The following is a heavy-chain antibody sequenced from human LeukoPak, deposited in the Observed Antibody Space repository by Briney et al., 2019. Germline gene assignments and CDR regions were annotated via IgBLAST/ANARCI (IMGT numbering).Heavy chain of an antibody. D-gene: IGHD3-3*01. CDR1: GFTFSSYS. J-gene: IGHJ4*02. CDR3: AKDGDFWSGPAPFDY. CDR2: ISSSSSYI. V-gene: IGHV3-21*04. Sequence: GGSLKLSCAASGFTFSSYSMNWVRQAPGKGLEWVSSISSSSSYIYYADSVKGRFTISRDNSKNTLYLQMNSLRAEDTAVYYCAKDGDFWSGPAPFDYWGQGTLVTVSS.